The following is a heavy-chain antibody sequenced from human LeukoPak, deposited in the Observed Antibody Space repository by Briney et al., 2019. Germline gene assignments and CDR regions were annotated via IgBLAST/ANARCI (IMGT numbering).Heavy chain of an antibody. J-gene: IGHJ4*02. Sequence: GGSLTLSCAASGFTFSSYAMSWVRQAPGKGLEWLSSITGSGGSTYYADSVKARFTISRDKSKNTLYLQMSSLRVEDTAVYYCAKLAASSGSLYYWGQGTLVTVSS. CDR2: ITGSGGST. V-gene: IGHV3-23*01. CDR3: AKLAASSGSLYY. D-gene: IGHD6-19*01. CDR1: GFTFSSYA.